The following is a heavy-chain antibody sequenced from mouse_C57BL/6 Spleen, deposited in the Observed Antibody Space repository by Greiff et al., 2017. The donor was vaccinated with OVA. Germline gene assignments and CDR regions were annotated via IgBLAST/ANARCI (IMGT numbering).Heavy chain of an antibody. CDR1: GFTFSSYA. D-gene: IGHD2-5*01. Sequence: EVKLMESGEGLVKPGGSLKLSCAASGFTFSSYAMSWVRQTPEKRLEWVAYISSGGDYIYYADTVKGRFTISRDNARNTLYLQMSSLKSEDTAMYYCTRDRSNYPAYWGQGTLVTVSA. V-gene: IGHV5-9-1*02. CDR3: TRDRSNYPAY. J-gene: IGHJ3*01. CDR2: ISSGGDYI.